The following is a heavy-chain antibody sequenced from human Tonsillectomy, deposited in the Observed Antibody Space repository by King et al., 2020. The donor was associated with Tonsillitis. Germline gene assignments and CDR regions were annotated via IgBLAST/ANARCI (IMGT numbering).Heavy chain of an antibody. CDR1: GGSISSYY. D-gene: IGHD4-23*01. CDR2: IYYSGST. CDR3: ARTSRLTTVVTPDAFDI. J-gene: IGHJ3*02. V-gene: IGHV4-59*01. Sequence: VQLQESGPGLVKPSETLSLTCTVSGGSISSYYWSWIRQPLGKGLEWIGYIYYSGSTNYNPSLKSRFTISVDTAKNKFSLKLSSVTAADTAVYYCARTSRLTTVVTPDAFDIWGQGTMVTVSS.